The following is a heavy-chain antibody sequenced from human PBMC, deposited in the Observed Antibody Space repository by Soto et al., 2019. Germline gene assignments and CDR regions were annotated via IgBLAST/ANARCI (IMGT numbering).Heavy chain of an antibody. J-gene: IGHJ6*02. CDR3: VRGGADLYQNGLDV. V-gene: IGHV3-23*01. CDR2: MTADGTGT. D-gene: IGHD3-10*01. Sequence: DVQMLESGGGLVQPGGSLRLSCAASGFTLKAYGMSWLRQPPGKGVEWVSSMTADGTGTAHADSVKDRFTTSRDDSRDKVYLEMNSVRVEDTAVYYCVRGGADLYQNGLDVWGQGTTVSVSS. CDR1: GFTLKAYG.